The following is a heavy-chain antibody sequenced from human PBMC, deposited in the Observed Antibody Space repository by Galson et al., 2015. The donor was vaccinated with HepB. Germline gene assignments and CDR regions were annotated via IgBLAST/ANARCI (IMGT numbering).Heavy chain of an antibody. CDR3: AKGGLLAWFAS. V-gene: IGHV3-23*01. CDR2: INSAGYST. J-gene: IGHJ5*01. CDR1: GFTFTDYA. D-gene: IGHD3-16*01. Sequence: SLRLSCAASGFTSGFTFTDYAMTWVRQAPGEGLEWVSSINSAGYSTWYADSVKGRFTFSRDNSRSTLYLEMNSLRVEDTAIYYCAKGGLLAWFASWGQGTLVTVSS.